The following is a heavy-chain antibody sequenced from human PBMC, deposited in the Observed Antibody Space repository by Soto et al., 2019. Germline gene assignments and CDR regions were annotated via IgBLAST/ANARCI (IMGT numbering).Heavy chain of an antibody. CDR1: ASIFKGHG. Sequence: QVQLVESGGGVVQPGGSLRLSCAASASIFKGHGMHWVRQVPGKGLEWVAIIRYDGSDEHYGDSVEGRFTISRDNSKNMLYLQMNSLRADDTAVYYCARDGVGATTFFGFLDYWGQGTLVTVSS. CDR3: ARDGVGATTFFGFLDY. D-gene: IGHD1-26*01. V-gene: IGHV3-33*08. J-gene: IGHJ4*02. CDR2: IRYDGSDE.